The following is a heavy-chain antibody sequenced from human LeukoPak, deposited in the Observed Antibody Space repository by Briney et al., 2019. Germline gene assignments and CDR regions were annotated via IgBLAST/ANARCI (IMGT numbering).Heavy chain of an antibody. CDR1: GFTFSDYY. Sequence: GGSLTLSCAASGFTFSDYYMSWIRQAPGKVLEGVSYISSSGSTIYYADSVKGRFTISRDNAKNSLYPQMDSPRAEDTAVYYCARAGRMYSSSWFNWGQGTLVTVSS. CDR3: ARAGRMYSSSWFN. J-gene: IGHJ4*02. V-gene: IGHV3-11*04. D-gene: IGHD6-13*01. CDR2: ISSSGSTI.